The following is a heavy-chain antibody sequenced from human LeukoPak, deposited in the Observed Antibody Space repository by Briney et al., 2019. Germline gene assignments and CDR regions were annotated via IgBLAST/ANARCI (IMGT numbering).Heavy chain of an antibody. Sequence: GGSLRLSCAASGFTFSTNEMSWVRQAPGKGLEWVSYISPYGTTIYYADSVKGRFTISRDNSKNTLFLQMNSLRGEDTAMYYCARVQGGGYRTADYWGQGTLVTVSS. V-gene: IGHV3-48*03. CDR2: ISPYGTTI. CDR3: ARVQGGGYRTADY. J-gene: IGHJ4*02. CDR1: GFTFSTNE. D-gene: IGHD6-19*01.